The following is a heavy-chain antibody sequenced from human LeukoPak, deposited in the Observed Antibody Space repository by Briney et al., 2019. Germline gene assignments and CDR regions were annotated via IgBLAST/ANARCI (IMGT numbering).Heavy chain of an antibody. CDR2: ISSSSSYI. J-gene: IGHJ3*02. CDR1: GFTFSSYS. Sequence: PGGSLRLSCAASGFTFSSYSMNWVRQAPGKGLEWVSSISSSSSYIYYADSVKGRFTISRDNSKNTLYLQMNSLRAEDTAVYYCARNYPEPGTDAFDIWGQGTMVTVSS. V-gene: IGHV3-21*01. D-gene: IGHD1-14*01. CDR3: ARNYPEPGTDAFDI.